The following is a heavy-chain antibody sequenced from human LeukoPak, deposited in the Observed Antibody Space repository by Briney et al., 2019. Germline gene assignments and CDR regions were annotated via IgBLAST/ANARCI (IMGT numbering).Heavy chain of an antibody. CDR2: IYYIGNT. CDR1: GYSMSSGYY. V-gene: IGHV4-38-2*02. CDR3: ARLYLPATRFDY. Sequence: PSETLSLTCTVSGYSMSSGYYWGWIRQSPGTGLEWIGNIYYIGNTFYNPSLKSRVTLSLDTSKNQFSLKLSSVTAADTAVYYCARLYLPATRFDYWGQGTLVTVSS. D-gene: IGHD5-24*01. J-gene: IGHJ4*02.